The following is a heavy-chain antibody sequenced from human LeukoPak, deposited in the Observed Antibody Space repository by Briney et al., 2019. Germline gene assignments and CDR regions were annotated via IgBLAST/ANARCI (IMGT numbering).Heavy chain of an antibody. CDR1: GYDFTNSW. Sequence: GESLKISCKTSGYDFTNSWIGWVRQMPGKGLELMGIIYPGDSDTRYSPSFQGQVTISADKSISTAYLQWSSLKASDTAMYYCARHSFTETPEDYWGQGTLVTVSS. CDR3: ARHSFTETPEDY. CDR2: IYPGDSDT. J-gene: IGHJ4*02. D-gene: IGHD4-17*01. V-gene: IGHV5-51*01.